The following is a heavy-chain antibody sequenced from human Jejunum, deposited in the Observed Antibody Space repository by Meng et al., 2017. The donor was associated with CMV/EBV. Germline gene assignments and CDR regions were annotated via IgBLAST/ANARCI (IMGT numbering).Heavy chain of an antibody. CDR2: ISWNSGKI. CDR1: GFTFDDYA. CDR3: ARDAVPAAPNWFDL. V-gene: IGHV3-9*01. D-gene: IGHD2-2*01. J-gene: IGHJ5*02. Sequence: GFTFDDYAMHWVRQPPGKGLEWVSGISWNSGKIDYADSVKGRFTISRDNAKSSLYLQMNSLRAEDTAVYFCARDAVPAAPNWFDLWGQGTLVTVSS.